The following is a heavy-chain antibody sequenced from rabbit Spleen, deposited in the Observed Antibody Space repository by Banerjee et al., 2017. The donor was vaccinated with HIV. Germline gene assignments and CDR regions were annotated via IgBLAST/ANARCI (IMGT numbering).Heavy chain of an antibody. D-gene: IGHD6-1*01. CDR1: GVSFSGNSY. CDR3: ARGEHFSVGFSAFAIYLDL. CDR2: IYNGDDTT. J-gene: IGHJ4*01. Sequence: LEESGGDLVKPGASLTLTCIASGVSFSGNSYMCWVRQAPGKGPEWIACIYNGDDTTYYASWVHGRFTISKASSTTVTLQMTSLTAADTATYFCARGEHFSVGFSAFAIYLDLWGPGTLVT. V-gene: IGHV1S40*01.